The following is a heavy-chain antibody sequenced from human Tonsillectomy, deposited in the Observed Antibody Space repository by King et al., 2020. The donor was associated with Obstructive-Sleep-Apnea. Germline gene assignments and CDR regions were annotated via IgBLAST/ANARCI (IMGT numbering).Heavy chain of an antibody. V-gene: IGHV4-59*08. CDR3: ARHRGDGGWYFDL. Sequence: VQLQESGPGLVKPSETLSLTCSVSGVSISSYYWSWIRQPPGKGLDWIGYIYYSGSTNHNPSLKSRITISLDTSKNQFSLRLSSVTAADTAVYYCARHRGDGGWYFDLWGRGTLVTVSS. CDR1: GVSISSYY. CDR2: IYYSGST. D-gene: IGHD3-10*01. J-gene: IGHJ2*01.